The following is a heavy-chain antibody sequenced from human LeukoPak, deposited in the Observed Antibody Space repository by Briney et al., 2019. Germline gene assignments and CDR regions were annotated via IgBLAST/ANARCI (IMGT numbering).Heavy chain of an antibody. CDR1: GPSFSGYY. CDR2: INQSGIP. CDR3: ARGPYSSGWYRSNYYFDY. V-gene: IGHV4-34*01. D-gene: IGHD6-19*01. J-gene: IGHJ4*02. Sequence: SETLSLTFAVYGPSFSGYYWSWIRQPPGKGLGWIGEINQSGIPNYTQSLKSRVTISVDTSKNQLSLKLSSVTAADTAVYYCARGPYSSGWYRSNYYFDYWGQGTLVTVSS.